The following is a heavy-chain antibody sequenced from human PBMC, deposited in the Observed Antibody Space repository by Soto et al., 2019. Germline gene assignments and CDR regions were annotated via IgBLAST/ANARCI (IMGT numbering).Heavy chain of an antibody. CDR2: ISSSSSYI. Sequence: GESLKISCAASGFTFSSYSMNWVRQAPGKGLEWVSSISSSSSYIYYADSVKGRFTISRDNAKNSLYLQMNSLRAEDTAVYYCARVTLAYYYGSGSPQGGDYWGQGTLVTVSS. CDR3: ARVTLAYYYGSGSPQGGDY. V-gene: IGHV3-21*01. J-gene: IGHJ4*02. D-gene: IGHD3-10*01. CDR1: GFTFSSYS.